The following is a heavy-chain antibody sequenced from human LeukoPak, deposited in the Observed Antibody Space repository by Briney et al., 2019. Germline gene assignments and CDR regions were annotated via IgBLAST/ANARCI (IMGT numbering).Heavy chain of an antibody. V-gene: IGHV4-59*01. CDR1: GGSISSYY. D-gene: IGHD3-10*01. CDR3: ARTVLLWFGELDYMDV. CDR2: IYYSGST. Sequence: SDTLSLTCTVSGGSISSYYWSWIRQPPGKGLEWIGYIYYSGSTNYNPSLKSRVTISVDTSKNQFSLKLSSVTAADTAVYYCARTVLLWFGELDYMDVWGKGTTVTISS. J-gene: IGHJ6*03.